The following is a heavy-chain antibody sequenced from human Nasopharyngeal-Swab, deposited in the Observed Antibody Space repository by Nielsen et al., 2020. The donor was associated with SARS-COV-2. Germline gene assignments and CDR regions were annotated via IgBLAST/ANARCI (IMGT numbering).Heavy chain of an antibody. J-gene: IGHJ4*02. CDR3: ARVGRQYYFDY. V-gene: IGHV7-4-1*02. CDR2: INTITGNP. D-gene: IGHD1-26*01. Sequence: WVRQAPGQGLEWMGWINTITGNPTYAQGFTGRFVFSLDTSVSTAYLQISSLKAEDTAVYYCARVGRQYYFDYWGQGTLVTVSS.